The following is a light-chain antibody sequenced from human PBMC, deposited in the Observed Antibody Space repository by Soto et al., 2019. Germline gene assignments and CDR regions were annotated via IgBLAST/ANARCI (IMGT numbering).Light chain of an antibody. Sequence: DIQMTQSPSFASASVGDRVTITCRASQDISTWLAWYQQKPGRAPNLLIYTASSLQSGVPSRFSGSGSGTDFTLTISSLQPEDFATYYCQQANSFPYTFGQGTKLEIK. CDR3: QQANSFPYT. CDR2: TAS. CDR1: QDISTW. V-gene: IGKV1-12*01. J-gene: IGKJ2*01.